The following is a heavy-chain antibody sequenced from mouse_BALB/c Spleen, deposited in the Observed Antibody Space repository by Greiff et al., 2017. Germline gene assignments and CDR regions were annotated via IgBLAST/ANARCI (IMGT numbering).Heavy chain of an antibody. V-gene: IGHV5-9-4*01. CDR2: ISSGGSYT. CDR1: GFTFSSYA. Sequence: DVKLVESGGGLVKPGGSLKLSCAASGFTFSSYAMSWVRQSPEKRLEWVAEISSGGSYTYYPDTVTGRFTISRDNAKNTLYLEMSSLRSEDTAMYYCASDDYGAMDYWGQGTSVTVSS. J-gene: IGHJ4*01. CDR3: ASDDYGAMDY. D-gene: IGHD1-1*01.